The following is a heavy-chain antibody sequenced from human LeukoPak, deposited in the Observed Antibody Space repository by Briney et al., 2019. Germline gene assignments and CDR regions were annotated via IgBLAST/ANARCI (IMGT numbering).Heavy chain of an antibody. D-gene: IGHD3-9*01. Sequence: SETLSLTCAVYGGSFSGYYWSWIRQPPGKGLEWIGEINHSGSTNYNPSLKSRVTISVDTSKNEFSLKLSSVTAADTAVYYCARGILTGYYLDYWGREPWSPSPQ. CDR3: ARGILTGYYLDY. V-gene: IGHV4-34*01. CDR1: GGSFSGYY. J-gene: IGHJ4*02. CDR2: INHSGST.